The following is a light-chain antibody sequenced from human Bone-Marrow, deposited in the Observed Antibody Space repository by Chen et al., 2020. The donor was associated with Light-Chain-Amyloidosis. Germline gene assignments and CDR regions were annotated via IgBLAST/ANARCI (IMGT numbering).Light chain of an antibody. Sequence: QSALTQPPSASGSPGQSVTISCTGTNSDVGRDDYVSWYQQHPGKAPKFWIYEVIKRSSGVPDRFSGSKSGNTASLTVSGLQADDEADYYCCSYAGDSWVFGGGTKLTVL. CDR3: CSYAGDSWV. CDR1: NSDVGRDDY. J-gene: IGLJ3*02. V-gene: IGLV2-8*01. CDR2: EVI.